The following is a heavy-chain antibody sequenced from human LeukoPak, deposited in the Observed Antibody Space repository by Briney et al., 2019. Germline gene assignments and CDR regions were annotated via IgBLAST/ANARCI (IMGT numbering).Heavy chain of an antibody. CDR2: ISSNGGST. CDR1: GFTFSSYA. Sequence: GGSLRLSCAASGFTFSSYAMHWVRQAPGKGLEYVSAISSNGGSTYYANSVKGRFTISRDNAKNSLYLQMNSLRAEDTAVYYCAGDTIAAMDYWGQGTLVTVSS. D-gene: IGHD6-6*01. V-gene: IGHV3-64*01. CDR3: AGDTIAAMDY. J-gene: IGHJ4*02.